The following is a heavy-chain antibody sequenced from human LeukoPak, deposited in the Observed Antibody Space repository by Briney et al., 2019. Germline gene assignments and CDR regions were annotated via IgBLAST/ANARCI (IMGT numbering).Heavy chain of an antibody. D-gene: IGHD4-17*01. V-gene: IGHV3-23*01. Sequence: ETLSLTCTVSGCSISSYYWSWIRQPPGKGLEWVSAITGSGDFAKYADSVRGRLTISRDNSKNTVYLQMNSLTVEDTALYYCTKRITATAPFDSWGQGALVIVSS. CDR2: ITGSGDFA. CDR3: TKRITATAPFDS. J-gene: IGHJ4*02. CDR1: GCSISSYY.